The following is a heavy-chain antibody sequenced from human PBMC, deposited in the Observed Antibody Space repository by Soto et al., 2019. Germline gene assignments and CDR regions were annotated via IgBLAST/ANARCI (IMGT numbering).Heavy chain of an antibody. J-gene: IGHJ2*01. CDR2: IKQDGSEK. D-gene: IGHD2-15*01. CDR1: GFTFSSYW. CDR3: ASIGDCSGGSCQDWYFDL. V-gene: IGHV3-7*01. Sequence: EVQLVESGGGLVQPGGSLRLSCAASGFTFSSYWMSWVRQAPGKGLEWVANIKQDGSEKYYVDSVKGRFTISRDNAKNSLYLQMNSLRAEDTAVYYCASIGDCSGGSCQDWYFDLWGRGTLVTVSS.